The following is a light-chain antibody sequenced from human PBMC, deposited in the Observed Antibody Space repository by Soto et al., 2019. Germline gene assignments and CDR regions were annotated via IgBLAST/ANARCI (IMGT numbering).Light chain of an antibody. CDR1: QSISNS. CDR3: QQSYSTPWT. Sequence: DIQMTQSPSSLSASVGDRVTITCRASQSISNSLNWYQQKPGKAPKLLIYAASSLQSGVPSRFSGSGSGTDFTLTISSLQPEDFATYYCQQSYSTPWTFGQGTKVEIK. V-gene: IGKV1-39*01. CDR2: AAS. J-gene: IGKJ1*01.